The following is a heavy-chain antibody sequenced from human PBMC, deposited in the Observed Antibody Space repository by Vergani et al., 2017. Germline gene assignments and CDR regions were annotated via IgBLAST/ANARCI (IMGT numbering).Heavy chain of an antibody. CDR3: AKVTHNTSFGVLGWFDP. CDR1: GYTFTSYD. Sequence: QVQLVQSGAEVKKPGASVKVSCKASGYTFTSYDISWVRQAPGQGLEWMGWISAYNGNTNYPQKLQGRVTMTTDTSTSTAYMELRSLRSDDTALYYCAKVTHNTSFGVLGWFDPWGQGTLVTVSS. J-gene: IGHJ5*02. V-gene: IGHV1-18*04. D-gene: IGHD3-3*01. CDR2: ISAYNGNT.